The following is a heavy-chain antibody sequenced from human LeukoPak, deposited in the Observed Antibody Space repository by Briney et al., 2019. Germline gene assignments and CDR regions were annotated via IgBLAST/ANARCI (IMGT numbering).Heavy chain of an antibody. CDR2: IYSGGST. D-gene: IGHD3-22*01. V-gene: IGHV3-66*01. Sequence: GGSLRLSCAASGFSVSSNYMSWVRQAPGKGLEWVSIIYSGGSTYYADSVKGRFTISRDISKNTLFLQMNSLRAEDTAVYHCARGRDYYDSSAVHWGQGTLVTVSS. CDR1: GFSVSSNY. CDR3: ARGRDYYDSSAVH. J-gene: IGHJ4*02.